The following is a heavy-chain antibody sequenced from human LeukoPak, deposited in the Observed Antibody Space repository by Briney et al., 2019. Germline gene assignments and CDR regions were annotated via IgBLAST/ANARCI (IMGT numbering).Heavy chain of an antibody. V-gene: IGHV3-30*02. Sequence: GSLRLSCAPSEYTFSSYGMHWVRQAPGKGLEWVAFIRYDGSNKYYADSVKGRFTISRDNSKNTLYLQMNSLRAEDATVYYCVSGVAAAGTFDYWGQGTLVTVSS. J-gene: IGHJ4*02. D-gene: IGHD6-13*01. CDR1: EYTFSSYG. CDR2: IRYDGSNK. CDR3: VSGVAAAGTFDY.